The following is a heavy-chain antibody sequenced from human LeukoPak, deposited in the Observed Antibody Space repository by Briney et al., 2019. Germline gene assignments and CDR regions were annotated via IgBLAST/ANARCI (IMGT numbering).Heavy chain of an antibody. D-gene: IGHD3-10*01. CDR2: INPNSGGT. J-gene: IGHJ4*02. CDR3: ARDSGSGPAPSGY. Sequence: GASVKVSCKASGYTFTGYYMHWVRQAPGQGLEWMGWINPNSGGTNYAQKFQGRVIMTRDTSISTAYMELSRLRSDDTAVYYCARDSGSGPAPSGYWGQGTLVTVSS. CDR1: GYTFTGYY. V-gene: IGHV1-2*02.